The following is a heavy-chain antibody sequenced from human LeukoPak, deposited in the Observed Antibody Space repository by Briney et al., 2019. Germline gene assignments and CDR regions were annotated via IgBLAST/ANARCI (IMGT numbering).Heavy chain of an antibody. CDR3: AYCSGGSCYGRDYYYMDV. CDR1: GGTFSSYA. V-gene: IGHV1-69*13. CDR2: IIPIFGTA. J-gene: IGHJ6*03. D-gene: IGHD2-15*01. Sequence: SVKVSCKASGGTFSSYAISWVRQAPGQGLEWMGGIIPIFGTANYAQKFQGRVTITADESTSTAYMELSSLRSEDTAVYYCAYCSGGSCYGRDYYYMDVWGKGTTVTISS.